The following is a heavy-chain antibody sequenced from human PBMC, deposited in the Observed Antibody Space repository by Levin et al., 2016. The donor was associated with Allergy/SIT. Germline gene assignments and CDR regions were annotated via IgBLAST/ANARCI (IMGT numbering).Heavy chain of an antibody. Sequence: SETLSLTCTVSGGSISSSSYYWGWIRQPPGKGLEWIGSIYYSGSTYYNPSLKSRVTISVDTSKNQFSLKLSSVTAADTAVYYCARSWIDKSSWFDPWGQGTLVTVSS. CDR1: GGSISSSSYY. CDR2: IYYSGST. J-gene: IGHJ5*02. V-gene: IGHV4-39*01. CDR3: ARSWIDKSSWFDP. D-gene: IGHD2-2*03.